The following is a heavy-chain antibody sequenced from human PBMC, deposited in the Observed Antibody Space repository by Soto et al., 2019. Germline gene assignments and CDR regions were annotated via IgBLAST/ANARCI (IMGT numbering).Heavy chain of an antibody. V-gene: IGHV4-34*01. D-gene: IGHD3-10*01. CDR1: GGSFSGYY. CDR3: ARSPRIGYYGSGSYFRGFGYYYYYYMDV. J-gene: IGHJ6*03. Sequence: LETLSLTCAVYGGSFSGYYWIWIRQPTGKGLEWIGEINHSGSTNYNPSLKSRVTISVDTSKNQFSLKLSSVTAADTAVYYCARSPRIGYYGSGSYFRGFGYYYYYYMDVWGKGTTVTVSS. CDR2: INHSGST.